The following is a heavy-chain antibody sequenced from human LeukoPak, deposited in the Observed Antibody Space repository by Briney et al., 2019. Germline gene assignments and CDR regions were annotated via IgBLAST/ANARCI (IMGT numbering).Heavy chain of an antibody. CDR2: IYYSGST. D-gene: IGHD1-26*01. CDR1: GGSISSSSYY. V-gene: IGHV4-39*01. Sequence: PSETLSLTCTVSGGSISSSSYYWGWIRQPPGKGLEWIGSIYYSGSTYYNPSLKSRVTISEDTSKNQFSLKLSSVTAADTAVYYCARRIVVGATAPVTDYWGQGTLVTVSS. CDR3: ARRIVVGATAPVTDY. J-gene: IGHJ4*02.